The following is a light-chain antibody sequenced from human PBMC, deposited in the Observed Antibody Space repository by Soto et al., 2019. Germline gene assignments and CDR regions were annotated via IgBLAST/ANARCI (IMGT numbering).Light chain of an antibody. Sequence: VLTQPPSASGTPGQRVTISCSGSSSNIGSNTVSWYQQLPGTAPKLLIYSNNQRPSGVPDRFSGSKSGTSASLAISGLQSEDEADYYCAAWDDSLNGYYVFGTGTKVTVL. CDR1: SSNIGSNT. J-gene: IGLJ1*01. V-gene: IGLV1-44*01. CDR2: SNN. CDR3: AAWDDSLNGYYV.